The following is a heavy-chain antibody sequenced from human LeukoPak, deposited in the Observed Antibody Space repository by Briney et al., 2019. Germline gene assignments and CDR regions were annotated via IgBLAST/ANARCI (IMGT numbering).Heavy chain of an antibody. Sequence: GGSVKVSCKASGGTFSSYAISWVRQAPGQGLEWMGGIIPIFGTANYAQKFQGRVTITADESTSTAYMELSSLRSEDTAVYYCACTEEMATITDYYYGMDVWGQGTTVTVSS. V-gene: IGHV1-69*13. CDR2: IIPIFGTA. J-gene: IGHJ6*02. CDR1: GGTFSSYA. CDR3: ACTEEMATITDYYYGMDV. D-gene: IGHD5-24*01.